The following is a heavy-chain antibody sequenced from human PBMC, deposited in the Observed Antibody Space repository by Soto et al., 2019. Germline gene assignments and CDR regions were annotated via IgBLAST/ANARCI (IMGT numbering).Heavy chain of an antibody. D-gene: IGHD3-22*01. CDR3: VSPPGLQTYYYDSSGYYYDYAFDI. CDR1: GFTFSSYA. Sequence: PVGSLRLSCAASGFTFSSYAMSWVRQAPGKGLEWVSAISGSGGSTYYADSVKGRFTISRDNSKNTLYLQMNSLRAEDTAVYYCVSPPGLQTYYYDSSGYYYDYAFDIWGQGTMVTVS. CDR2: ISGSGGST. J-gene: IGHJ3*02. V-gene: IGHV3-23*01.